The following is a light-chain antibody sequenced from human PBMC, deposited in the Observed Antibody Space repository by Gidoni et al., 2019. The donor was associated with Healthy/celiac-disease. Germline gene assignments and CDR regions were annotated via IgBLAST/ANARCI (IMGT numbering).Light chain of an antibody. CDR1: QSIRSY. CDR3: QQSYSTPWT. V-gene: IGKV1-39*01. Sequence: DIQMTQSPSSLSASVGDRLTITCRASQSIRSYLNWYQQKPGKAPKLLIYAASNLQSGVPSRFSGSGSGTDFTLTISSLQPEDFATYYCQQSYSTPWTFGQGTKVEIK. CDR2: AAS. J-gene: IGKJ1*01.